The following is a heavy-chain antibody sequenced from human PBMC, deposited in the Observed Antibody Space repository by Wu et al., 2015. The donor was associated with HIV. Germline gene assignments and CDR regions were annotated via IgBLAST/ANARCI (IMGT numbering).Heavy chain of an antibody. V-gene: IGHV1-69*01. J-gene: IGHJ4*02. Sequence: QVQLVQSGAEVKKPGASVKVSCKASGYTFTGYYMHWVRQAPGQGLEWMGWIIPIFGTANYAQKFQGRVTITADESTSTAYMELSSLRSEDTAVYYCARDQGDGYNYRCFDYWGQGTLVTVSS. D-gene: IGHD5-24*01. CDR2: IIPIFGTA. CDR1: GYTFTGYY. CDR3: ARDQGDGYNYRCFDY.